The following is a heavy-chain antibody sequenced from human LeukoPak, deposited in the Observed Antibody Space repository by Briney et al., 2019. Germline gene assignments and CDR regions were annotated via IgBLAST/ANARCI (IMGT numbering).Heavy chain of an antibody. J-gene: IGHJ4*02. CDR2: VYYSGSA. CDR3: ARHEKLGQLDY. V-gene: IGHV4-59*08. CDR1: SGSISSYY. D-gene: IGHD3-10*01. Sequence: MTSETLSLTCTVSSGSISSYYWSWIRQPPGKGLEWIGYVYYSGSANYNPSLKSRVTISVDTSKNQFSLKLSSVTAADTAVYYCARHEKLGQLDYWGQGTLVTVSS.